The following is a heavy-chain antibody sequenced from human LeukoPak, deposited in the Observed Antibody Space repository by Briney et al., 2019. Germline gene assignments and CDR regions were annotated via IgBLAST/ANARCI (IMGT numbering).Heavy chain of an antibody. CDR3: ARDSGTYYGPFDY. V-gene: IGHV4-31*03. CDR2: INYSGST. Sequence: SETLSLTCTVSGGSISSGGYYWSWIRQHPGKGLEWIGYINYSGSTFYNPSLKSRITISLDTSKNQFSLQLSSVTAADTAMYYCARDSGTYYGPFDYWGQGTLVTVSS. CDR1: GGSISSGGYY. D-gene: IGHD1-26*01. J-gene: IGHJ4*02.